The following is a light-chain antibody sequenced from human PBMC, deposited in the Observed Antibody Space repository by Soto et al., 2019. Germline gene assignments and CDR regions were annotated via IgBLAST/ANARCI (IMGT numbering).Light chain of an antibody. V-gene: IGKV3-20*01. J-gene: IGKJ5*01. CDR3: QQYGSSPIT. Sequence: IVLTQSPATLSLSPGKRATLSCRASQNITNYLIWYQHKPGQAPRLLIYDVSNRATGIPARFSGSGSGTDFTLTISRLEPEDFAVYYCQQYGSSPITFGQGTLLEIK. CDR1: QNITNY. CDR2: DVS.